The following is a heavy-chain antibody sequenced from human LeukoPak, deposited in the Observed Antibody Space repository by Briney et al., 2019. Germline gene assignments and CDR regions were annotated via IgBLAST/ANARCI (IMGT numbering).Heavy chain of an antibody. Sequence: KPSQTLSLTCTVSGGSISSGGYYWSWIRQHPGKGLEWIGYIYYSGSTYYNPSLKSRVTISVDTSKNQFSLKLTSVTAADTAVYYCARVRYGSGSYYFDNWGQGTLVTVSS. CDR3: ARVRYGSGSYYFDN. J-gene: IGHJ4*02. V-gene: IGHV4-31*03. CDR1: GGSISSGGYY. CDR2: IYYSGST. D-gene: IGHD3-10*01.